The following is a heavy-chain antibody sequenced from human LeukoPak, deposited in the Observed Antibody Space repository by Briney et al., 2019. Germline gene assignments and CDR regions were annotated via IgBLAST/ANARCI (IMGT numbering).Heavy chain of an antibody. CDR3: ARSADDTFDI. Sequence: AASVKVSCTASGYTFTGYYMHWVRQAPGQGLEWMAWINPNSGGTNYAQKFQGRVTLTRDTSISTTYMELSRLRSDDTAVYYCARSADDTFDIWGQGTMVTVSS. CDR2: INPNSGGT. CDR1: GYTFTGYY. J-gene: IGHJ3*02. V-gene: IGHV1-2*02. D-gene: IGHD6-19*01.